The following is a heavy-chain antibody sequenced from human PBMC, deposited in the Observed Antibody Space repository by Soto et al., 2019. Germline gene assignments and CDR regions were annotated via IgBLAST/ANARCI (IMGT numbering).Heavy chain of an antibody. J-gene: IGHJ4*02. D-gene: IGHD3-10*01. Sequence: QVQLVQSGAEVKKPGASVKVSCKASGYTFTSYGISWVRQAPGQGLEWMGWISAYNGNTNYAQKLQGRVTMTTDTATSKAYMELRSMRSDDTAVYYCARDLRARGPQGTSVGPRSSQLDYWGQGSLVTVSS. CDR2: ISAYNGNT. CDR3: ARDLRARGPQGTSVGPRSSQLDY. V-gene: IGHV1-18*01. CDR1: GYTFTSYG.